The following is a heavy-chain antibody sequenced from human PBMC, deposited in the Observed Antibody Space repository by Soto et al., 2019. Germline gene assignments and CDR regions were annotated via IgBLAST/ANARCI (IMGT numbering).Heavy chain of an antibody. V-gene: IGHV4-59*01. Sequence: QVQLQESGPGLVKPSETLSLTCTVSGGSISSYYWSWIRQPPGKGLEWIGYIYYSGSTNYNPSLKRRVTISVDTSKNQFSLKLSSVTAADTAVYYCARAVNYYDSSGPTSGVAFDIWGQGTMVTVSS. J-gene: IGHJ3*02. D-gene: IGHD3-22*01. CDR2: IYYSGST. CDR1: GGSISSYY. CDR3: ARAVNYYDSSGPTSGVAFDI.